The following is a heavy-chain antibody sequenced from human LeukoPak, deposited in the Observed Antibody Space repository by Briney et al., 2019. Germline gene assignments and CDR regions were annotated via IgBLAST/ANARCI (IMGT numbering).Heavy chain of an antibody. Sequence: PGGSLRLSCSASGFNFNYFAMSWVRQAPGKRLKWVSTLGDSGSGGSYAAFLGGPFTISRGNSKKMVLLQMHSRGVDDSAVYYWSRIKYAVNSGYHFDCWGQASLVT. CDR2: LGDSGSGG. D-gene: IGHD2-8*01. CDR1: GFNFNYFA. V-gene: IGHV3-23*01. J-gene: IGHJ4*02. CDR3: SRIKYAVNSGYHFDC.